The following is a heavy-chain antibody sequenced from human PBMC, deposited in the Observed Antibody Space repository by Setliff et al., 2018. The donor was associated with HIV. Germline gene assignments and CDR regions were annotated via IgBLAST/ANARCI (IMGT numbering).Heavy chain of an antibody. CDR1: GYYFTNYW. J-gene: IGHJ4*02. CDR3: ARLRPMVRGGIGGCDY. V-gene: IGHV5-51*01. CDR2: IYPGDSDT. Sequence: PGESLKISCKGSGYYFTNYWIAWVRQMPGKGLEWMGIIYPGDSDTRYSPSFQGQVTISADKSINTAYLQWSSLKASDTAMYYCARLRPMVRGGIGGCDYWGQGTPVTVS. D-gene: IGHD3-10*01.